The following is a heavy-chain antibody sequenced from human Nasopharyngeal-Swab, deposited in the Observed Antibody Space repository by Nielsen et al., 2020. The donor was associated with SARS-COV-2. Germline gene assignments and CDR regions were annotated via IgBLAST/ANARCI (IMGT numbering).Heavy chain of an antibody. Sequence: GESLKISCEGFGFMFSDYSLNWVRQAPGKGLEWVSSISSVNTYIYYADSVRGRFSISRDNAMNSLFLQMNSLRGEDTAVYYCARVNWLVYCGGDCYFSEGQSTGMDVWGQGTTVTVS. CDR1: GFMFSDYS. V-gene: IGHV3-21*01. J-gene: IGHJ6*02. D-gene: IGHD2-21*02. CDR2: ISSVNTYI. CDR3: ARVNWLVYCGGDCYFSEGQSTGMDV.